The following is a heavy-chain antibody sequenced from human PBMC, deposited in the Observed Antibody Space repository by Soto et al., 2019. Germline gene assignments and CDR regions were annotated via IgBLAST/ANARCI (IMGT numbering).Heavy chain of an antibody. CDR2: ISGTVGTT. D-gene: IGHD3-9*01. CDR3: AKNFVRTPDY. J-gene: IGHJ4*02. Sequence: EVQLLESGGGLVQPGGSLRLSCAASGFTFSNYVMTWVRQAPGKGLEWVSAISGTVGTTYYADSVKGRFTISRDNSKNTLYLQMISLRAEDTAVYYCAKNFVRTPDYWGQGTLVTVSS. CDR1: GFTFSNYV. V-gene: IGHV3-23*01.